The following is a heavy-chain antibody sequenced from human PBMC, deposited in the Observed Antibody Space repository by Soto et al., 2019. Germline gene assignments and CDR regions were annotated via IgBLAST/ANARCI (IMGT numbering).Heavy chain of an antibody. Sequence: GESLKISCKGSGYSFTSYWISWVRQMPGKGLEWMGRIDPSDSYTNYSPSFQGHVTISADKSISTAYLQWSSLKASDTAMYYCARLRRVRGFYGDYYYYGMDVWGQGTTVTV. CDR2: IDPSDSYT. J-gene: IGHJ6*02. CDR3: ARLRRVRGFYGDYYYYGMDV. V-gene: IGHV5-10-1*01. CDR1: GYSFTSYW. D-gene: IGHD4-17*01.